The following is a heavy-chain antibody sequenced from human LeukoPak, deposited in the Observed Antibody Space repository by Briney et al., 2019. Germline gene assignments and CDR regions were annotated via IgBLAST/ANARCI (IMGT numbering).Heavy chain of an antibody. D-gene: IGHD3-22*01. CDR1: GGSFSGYY. Sequence: SETLSLTCAVYGGSFSGYYWSWIRQPPGKGLEWIGEINHSGSTNYNPSLKSRVTISVDTSKNQFSLKLSSVTAADTAVYYCARGGYYDSSGYYQWNWFDPWGQGTLITVSS. CDR3: ARGGYYDSSGYYQWNWFDP. V-gene: IGHV4-34*01. CDR2: INHSGST. J-gene: IGHJ5*02.